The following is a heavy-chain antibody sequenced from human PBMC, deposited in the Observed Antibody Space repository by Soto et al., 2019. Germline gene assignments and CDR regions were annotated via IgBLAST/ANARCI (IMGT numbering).Heavy chain of an antibody. CDR2: IYYSGST. CDR3: ASLIGSEDIVATIKDYYYGMDV. CDR1: GGSISSYY. J-gene: IGHJ6*02. Sequence: PSETLSLTCTVSGGSISSYYWSWIRQPPGKGLEWIGYIYYSGSTNYNPSLKSRVTISVDTSKNQFSLKLSSVTAADTAVYYCASLIGSEDIVATIKDYYYGMDVWGQGTTVTVSS. D-gene: IGHD5-12*01. V-gene: IGHV4-59*01.